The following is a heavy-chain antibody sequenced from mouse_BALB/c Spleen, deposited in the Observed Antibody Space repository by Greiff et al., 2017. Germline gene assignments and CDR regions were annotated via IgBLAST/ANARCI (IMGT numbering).Heavy chain of an antibody. CDR3: VRMAYGYDGYAMDY. CDR1: GFSLTSYD. CDR2: IWTGGGT. Sequence: QVQLKESGPGLVAPSQSLSITCTVSGFSLTSYDISWIRQPPGKGLEWLGVIWTGGGTNYNSAFMSRLSISKDNSKSQVFLKMNSLQTDDTAIYYCVRMAYGYDGYAMDYWGQGTSVTVSS. D-gene: IGHD2-2*01. J-gene: IGHJ4*01. V-gene: IGHV2-9-2*01.